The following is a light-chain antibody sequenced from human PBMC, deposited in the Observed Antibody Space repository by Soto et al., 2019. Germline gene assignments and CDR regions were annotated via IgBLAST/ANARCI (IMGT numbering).Light chain of an antibody. Sequence: QAVATQEPSLTVSPGGTVTLTCASSTGAVATGHYPYWFQQKPGQAPRTLIYDTNNRHSWTPGRFSGSLLGGKAALTLSAALPEDEADYHCSLSYSGVRVFGGGTKLTVL. CDR3: SLSYSGVRV. CDR2: DTN. J-gene: IGLJ2*01. CDR1: TGAVATGHY. V-gene: IGLV7-46*01.